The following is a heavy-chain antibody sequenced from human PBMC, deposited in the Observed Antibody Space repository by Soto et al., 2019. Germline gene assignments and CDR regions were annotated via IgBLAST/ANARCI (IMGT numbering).Heavy chain of an antibody. Sequence: EVQRLESGGGLVQPGGSLRLSCAASGFTFNNYAMTWFRQAPGKGLEWVSAISGGGDTTSYADSVKGRFTVSRDGSKNTLYLRMSSLRAEATALYYCAKGRGGSGSLTPRVDFWCQGTLVTVSS. D-gene: IGHD3-10*01. J-gene: IGHJ4*02. CDR3: AKGRGGSGSLTPRVDF. CDR1: GFTFNNYA. V-gene: IGHV3-23*01. CDR2: ISGGGDTT.